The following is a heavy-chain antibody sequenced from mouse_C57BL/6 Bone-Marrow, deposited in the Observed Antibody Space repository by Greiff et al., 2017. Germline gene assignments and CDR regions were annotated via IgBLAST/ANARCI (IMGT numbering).Heavy chain of an antibody. D-gene: IGHD1-1*01. J-gene: IGHJ3*01. CDR2: IYPGSGST. V-gene: IGHV1-55*01. Sequence: VQLQQPGAELVKPGASVKMSCKASGYTFTSYWITWVKQRPGQGLEWIGDIYPGSGSTNYNEKFKSKATLTVDTSSSTAYMQLSSLTSEDSAVYDCARERYYGPSFAYWGQGTLVTVSA. CDR3: ARERYYGPSFAY. CDR1: GYTFTSYW.